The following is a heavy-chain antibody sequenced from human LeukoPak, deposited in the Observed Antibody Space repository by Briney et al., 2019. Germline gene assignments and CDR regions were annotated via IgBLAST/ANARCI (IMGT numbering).Heavy chain of an antibody. D-gene: IGHD3-16*01. V-gene: IGHV3-23*01. Sequence: PGGSLRLSCAASGFSFSSYAMSWVRYAPGKGLEWVSAIRGSGGSTYYADSVKGRFTISRDNSKNTLYLQMNSLRAEDTAVYYCARGDLVFFDYWGQGTLVTVSS. J-gene: IGHJ4*02. CDR1: GFSFSSYA. CDR3: ARGDLVFFDY. CDR2: IRGSGGST.